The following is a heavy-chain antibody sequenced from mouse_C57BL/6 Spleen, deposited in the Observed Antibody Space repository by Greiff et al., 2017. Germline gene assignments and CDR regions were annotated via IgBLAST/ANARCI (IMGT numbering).Heavy chain of an antibody. CDR1: GYSITSGYY. CDR3: ASYDGYYGAPWFAY. Sequence: VQLKESGPGLVKPSQSLSLTCSVTGYSITSGYYWNWIRQFPGNKLEWMGYISYDGSNNYNPSLKNRISITRDTSKNQFFLKLNSVTTEDTATYYGASYDGYYGAPWFAYWGQGTLVTVSA. D-gene: IGHD2-3*01. CDR2: ISYDGSN. V-gene: IGHV3-6*01. J-gene: IGHJ3*01.